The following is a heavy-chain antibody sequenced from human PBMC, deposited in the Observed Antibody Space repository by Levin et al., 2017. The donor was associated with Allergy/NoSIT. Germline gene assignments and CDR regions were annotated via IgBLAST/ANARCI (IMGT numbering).Heavy chain of an antibody. Sequence: SQTLSLTCKVSGGSISSGSYYWSWIRQPAAKGLEWIGRIYSSGSANYNPSLKSRVTISVDTSKNQFSLKLRSVTAADRAVFYCSRAEVGSEHWGQGTLVTVSS. J-gene: IGHJ4*02. V-gene: IGHV4-61*02. D-gene: IGHD1-14*01. CDR1: GGSISSGSYY. CDR2: IYSSGSA. CDR3: SRAEVGSEH.